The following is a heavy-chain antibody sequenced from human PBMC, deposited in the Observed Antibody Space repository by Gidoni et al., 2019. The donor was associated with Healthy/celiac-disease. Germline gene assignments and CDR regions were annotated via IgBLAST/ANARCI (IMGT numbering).Heavy chain of an antibody. V-gene: IGHV4-39*01. CDR2: IYYSGST. CDR1: GGSISSSSYY. J-gene: IGHJ6*02. Sequence: QLQLQESGPGLVKPSEPLSLTCTVSGGSISSSSYYWGWIRQPPGKGLEWIGSIYYSGSTYYNPSLKSRVTISVDTSKNQFSLKLSSVTAADTAVYYCARLANLAVAGTNYYYYGMDVWGQGTTVTVSS. D-gene: IGHD6-19*01. CDR3: ARLANLAVAGTNYYYYGMDV.